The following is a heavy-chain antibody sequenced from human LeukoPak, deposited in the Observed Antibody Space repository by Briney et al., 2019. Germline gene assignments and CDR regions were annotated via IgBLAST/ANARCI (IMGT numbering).Heavy chain of an antibody. J-gene: IGHJ3*02. CDR2: IYYSGST. CDR3: ARAGWELLPWAFDI. Sequence: SETLSLTCTVSGSPISSYYWSWIRQPPGKGLEWSGYIYYSGSTNYNPSLKSRVTISVDTSKNQFSLKLSSVTAADTAVYYCARAGWELLPWAFDIWGQGTMVTVSS. V-gene: IGHV4-59*01. D-gene: IGHD1-26*01. CDR1: GSPISSYY.